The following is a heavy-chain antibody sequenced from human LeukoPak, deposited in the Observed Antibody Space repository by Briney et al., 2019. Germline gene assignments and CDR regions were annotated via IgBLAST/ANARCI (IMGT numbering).Heavy chain of an antibody. Sequence: GGSLRLSCAASGFTFNDYGMSWVRQAPGKGLEWVSGINWNGGSTGYADSVKGRFTISRDNAKNSLYLRMNSLRAEDTALYYCARNFGGGDSSGPYYWGQGTLVTVSS. V-gene: IGHV3-20*04. D-gene: IGHD3-22*01. CDR1: GFTFNDYG. CDR3: ARNFGGGDSSGPYY. CDR2: INWNGGST. J-gene: IGHJ4*02.